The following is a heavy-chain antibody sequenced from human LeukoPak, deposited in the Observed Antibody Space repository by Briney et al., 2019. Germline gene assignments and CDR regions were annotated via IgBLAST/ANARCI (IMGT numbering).Heavy chain of an antibody. CDR2: ISYDGSNK. V-gene: IGHV3-30*04. Sequence: GGCLRLSCAASGFTFSSYAMHWVRQAPGKGLEWVAVISYDGSNKYYADSVKGRFTISRDNSKNTLYLQMNSLRAGDTAVYYCARDPAGIAAAVFDYWGQGTLVTVSS. D-gene: IGHD6-13*01. CDR3: ARDPAGIAAAVFDY. J-gene: IGHJ4*02. CDR1: GFTFSSYA.